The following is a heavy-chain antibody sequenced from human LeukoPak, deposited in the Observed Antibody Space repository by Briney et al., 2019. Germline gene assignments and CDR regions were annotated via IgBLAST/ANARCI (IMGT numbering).Heavy chain of an antibody. CDR2: ISAYNGNT. V-gene: IGHV1-18*01. CDR3: ARDYSSSWYLDY. Sequence: ASVKVSCKACGYTFTSYGISWVRPPPGQGVEWMGWISAYNGNTNYAQKIQGRVTMTTDTSTSTAYMTLRSLRSDDTAVYYCARDYSSSWYLDYWGQGTLVPVSS. D-gene: IGHD6-13*01. CDR1: GYTFTSYG. J-gene: IGHJ4*02.